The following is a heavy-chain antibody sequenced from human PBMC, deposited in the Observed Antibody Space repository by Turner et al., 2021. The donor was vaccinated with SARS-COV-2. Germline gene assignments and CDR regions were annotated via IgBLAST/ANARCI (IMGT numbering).Heavy chain of an antibody. J-gene: IGHJ4*02. D-gene: IGHD3-22*01. Sequence: QLQLQESGPGLVKPSETLSLTCTVPGDSISSRSYFWGWIRQPPGKGLEWIGSIYYSGSTYHNPSLKSRVTISVDTSKNQFSLKLSSVTAADTAVYYCARNSPKRYYYDSSGYYDYWGQGTLVTVSS. CDR3: ARNSPKRYYYDSSGYYDY. CDR2: IYYSGST. CDR1: GDSISSRSYF. V-gene: IGHV4-39*01.